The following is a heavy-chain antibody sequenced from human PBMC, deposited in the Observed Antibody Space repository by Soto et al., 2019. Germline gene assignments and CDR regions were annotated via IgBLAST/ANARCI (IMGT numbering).Heavy chain of an antibody. D-gene: IGHD5-18*01. CDR2: MNPNSGNT. CDR1: GYTFTSYD. V-gene: IGHV1-8*01. Sequence: GASVKVSCKASGYTFTSYDINWVRQATGQGLEWMGWMNPNSGNTGYAQKFQGRVTMTRNTSISTAYMELSSLRSEDTAVYYCARGDKGDVYRYGPYPYYYCSMDVWGQGTTVTVSS. CDR3: ARGDKGDVYRYGPYPYYYCSMDV. J-gene: IGHJ6*02.